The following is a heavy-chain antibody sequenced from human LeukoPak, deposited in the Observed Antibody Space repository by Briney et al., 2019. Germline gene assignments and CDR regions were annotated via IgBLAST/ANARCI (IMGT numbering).Heavy chain of an antibody. CDR2: ISYDGSNK. D-gene: IGHD3-3*01. CDR1: GFRFSSYG. J-gene: IGHJ6*02. Sequence: GGSLRLSRAASGFRFSSYGMHWVRQAPGKGLEWVAVISYDGSNKYYVDSVKGRFTISRDNSKNTLYLQMNSLRGEDTAVYYCAKDRGEVFGVVIIYYGMDVWGQGTTVTVSS. V-gene: IGHV3-30*18. CDR3: AKDRGEVFGVVIIYYGMDV.